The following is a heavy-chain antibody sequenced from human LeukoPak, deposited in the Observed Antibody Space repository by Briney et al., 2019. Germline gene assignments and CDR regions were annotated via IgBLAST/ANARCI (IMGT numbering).Heavy chain of an antibody. CDR2: INHSGST. V-gene: IGHV4-34*01. J-gene: IGHJ6*03. Sequence: GSLRLSCAASGFTFSSYAMSWVRQAPGKGLEWIGEINHSGSTNYNPSLKSRVTISVDTSKNQFSLKLSSVTAADTAVYYCARRWNYYYYMDVWGKGTTVTVSS. CDR1: GFTFSSYA. D-gene: IGHD4-23*01. CDR3: ARRWNYYYYMDV.